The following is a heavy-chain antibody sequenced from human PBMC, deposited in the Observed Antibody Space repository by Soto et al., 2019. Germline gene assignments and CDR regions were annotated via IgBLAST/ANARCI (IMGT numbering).Heavy chain of an antibody. V-gene: IGHV4-30-4*01. CDR1: GGSISSGDYY. J-gene: IGHJ3*02. D-gene: IGHD6-13*01. CDR2: IYYSGST. Sequence: QVQLQESGPGLVKPSQTLSLTCTVSGGSISSGDYYWRWIRQPPGKGLEWIGYIYYSGSTYYNPSLKSRVTISVDTSKNQFSLKLSSLTAEDTAVYYCAHDSSRRAFDIWGQWTMVTVSS. CDR3: AHDSSRRAFDI.